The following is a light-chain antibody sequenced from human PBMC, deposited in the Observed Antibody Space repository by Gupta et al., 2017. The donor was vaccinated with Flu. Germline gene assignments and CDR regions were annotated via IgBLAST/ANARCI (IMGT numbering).Light chain of an antibody. CDR2: DAS. J-gene: IGKJ3*01. CDR3: QQSNKFPFT. Sequence: DIQMTQSPPVVSASVGDIVTITCRASEGISTWLAWYQQMPGKAPKLLIYDASTLETGVPSRFSGSGGGTDFTLTINSLQPEDFATYYCQQSNKFPFTFGPGTKVDFK. V-gene: IGKV1-12*02. CDR1: EGISTW.